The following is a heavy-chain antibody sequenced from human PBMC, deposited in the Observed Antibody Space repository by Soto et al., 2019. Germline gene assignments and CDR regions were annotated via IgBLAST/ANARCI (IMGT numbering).Heavy chain of an antibody. V-gene: IGHV3-7*01. CDR2: IKQDGSEK. D-gene: IGHD6-19*01. CDR1: GFTFSSYW. J-gene: IGHJ6*02. CDR3: ARVYPGSGWPYHYYGMDV. Sequence: GGSLRLSCVASGFTFSSYWMSWVRQAPGKGLEWVANIKQDGSEKYYVGSVKDRFTISRDNAKNSLYLQMNSLRAEDSAVYYCARVYPGSGWPYHYYGMDVWGQGTTVTVSS.